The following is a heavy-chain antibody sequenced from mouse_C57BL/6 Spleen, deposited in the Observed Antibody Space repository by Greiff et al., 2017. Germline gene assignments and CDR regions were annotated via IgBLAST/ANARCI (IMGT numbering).Heavy chain of an antibody. CDR1: GYTFTTYT. Sequence: VQLQESGAELARPGASVKMSCKASGYTFTTYTMHWIKQRPGQGLEWIGYIIPSSNCTKSNQNFNDKAPLTEDKAASTEYMKQSSVTSEDSAVYYGERGDYCDYGGKGTTLTVSS. CDR3: ERGDYCDY. J-gene: IGHJ2*01. CDR2: IIPSSNCT. V-gene: IGHV1-4*01.